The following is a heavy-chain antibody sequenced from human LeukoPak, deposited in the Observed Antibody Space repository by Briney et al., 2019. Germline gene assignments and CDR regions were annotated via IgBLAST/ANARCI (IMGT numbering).Heavy chain of an antibody. Sequence: ASVKVSCKASGYTFTGYYMHWVRQAPGQGLEWMGWINPNSGGTNYAQKFQGRATMTRDTSISTAYMELSRLRSDDTAVYYCARDRGTAMVFGDYWGQGTLVTVSS. V-gene: IGHV1-2*02. CDR1: GYTFTGYY. J-gene: IGHJ4*02. CDR3: ARDRGTAMVFGDY. CDR2: INPNSGGT. D-gene: IGHD5-18*01.